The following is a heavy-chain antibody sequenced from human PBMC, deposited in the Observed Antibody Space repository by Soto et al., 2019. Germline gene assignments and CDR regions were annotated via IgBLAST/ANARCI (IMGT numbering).Heavy chain of an antibody. J-gene: IGHJ6*02. CDR2: IYYSGST. CDR3: ARLNAGTTYYYYGMDV. D-gene: IGHD1-7*01. Sequence: QLQLHESGPGLVKPSETLSLTCTVSGASISSSSYYWGWIRQPPGKGLEWIGSIYYSGSTYYNPSLKDRVTIYVATSKNQSSLKLSSVTAEDTALYYCARLNAGTTYYYYGMDVWGQGTTVTVSS. V-gene: IGHV4-39*01. CDR1: GASISSSSYY.